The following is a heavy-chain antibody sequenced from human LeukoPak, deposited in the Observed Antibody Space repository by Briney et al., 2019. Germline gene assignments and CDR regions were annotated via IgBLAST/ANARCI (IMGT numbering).Heavy chain of an antibody. Sequence: SETLSLTCTVSGGSISSYYWSWIRQPPGKGLEGIGYIYYSGSTNYNPPLKSRVTISVDTSKNQFSLKLSSVTAADTAVYYCARRETVVTSGAFDIWGQGTMVTVSS. CDR1: GGSISSYY. CDR3: ARRETVVTSGAFDI. D-gene: IGHD4-23*01. CDR2: IYYSGST. J-gene: IGHJ3*02. V-gene: IGHV4-59*01.